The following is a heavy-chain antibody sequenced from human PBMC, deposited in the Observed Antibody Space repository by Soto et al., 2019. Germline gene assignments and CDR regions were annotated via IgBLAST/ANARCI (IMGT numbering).Heavy chain of an antibody. Sequence: QVQLVESGGGVVQPGRSLRLSCAASGFTFNNYGMHWVRQAPGKGLEWVATISNDGSDKYYADSVKGRLTISRDNSKNTVYLQMNSLRPEETAVYYCAKDQGIAASHGIDWGQGTMVTVSS. J-gene: IGHJ3*01. CDR3: AKDQGIAASHGID. CDR1: GFTFNNYG. D-gene: IGHD6-13*01. CDR2: ISNDGSDK. V-gene: IGHV3-30*18.